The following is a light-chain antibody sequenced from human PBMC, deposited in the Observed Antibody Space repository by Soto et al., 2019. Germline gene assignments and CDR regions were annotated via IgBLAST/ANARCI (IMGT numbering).Light chain of an antibody. CDR2: GAS. CDR3: QQYDSSPET. Sequence: EIVLTQSPGTLSLSPGERATLSCRASQSVSSSYLAWYQQKPGQAPRLLIYGASGRATGIPDRFSGSGSGTDFTLTISRLEPEDFAVYYCQQYDSSPETFGQGTKVDIK. CDR1: QSVSSSY. J-gene: IGKJ1*01. V-gene: IGKV3-20*01.